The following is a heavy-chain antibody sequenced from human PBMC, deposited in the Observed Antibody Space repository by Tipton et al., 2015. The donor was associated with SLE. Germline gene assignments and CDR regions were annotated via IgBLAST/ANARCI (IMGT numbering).Heavy chain of an antibody. CDR1: GGSISTSSYY. J-gene: IGHJ4*02. V-gene: IGHV4-39*02. CDR2: IYYSGST. D-gene: IGHD4-23*01. Sequence: TLSLTCTVSGGSISTSSYYWGWIRQPPGKGLEWIGSIYYSGSTYYNPSLKSRVTISVDTSKNQFSLKLSSVTAADTAMYYCARDPTYGGNSGLDYWGQGTLVTVSS. CDR3: ARDPTYGGNSGLDY.